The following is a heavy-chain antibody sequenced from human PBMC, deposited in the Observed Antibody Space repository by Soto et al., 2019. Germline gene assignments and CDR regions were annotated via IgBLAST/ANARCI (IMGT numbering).Heavy chain of an antibody. V-gene: IGHV1-69*13. J-gene: IGHJ4*02. CDR2: IIPIFGTA. CDR1: GGTFSSYA. CDR3: ATDANKPY. D-gene: IGHD2-8*01. Sequence: EASVNGSCKASGGTFSSYAISWVRQAPGQGLEWMGGIIPIFGTANYAQKFQGRVTITADESTSTAYMELSSLRSEDTAVYYCATDANKPYWGQGTLVTVSS.